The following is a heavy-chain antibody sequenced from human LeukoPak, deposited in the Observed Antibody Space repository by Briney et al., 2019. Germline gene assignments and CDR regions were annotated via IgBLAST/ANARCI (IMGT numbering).Heavy chain of an antibody. D-gene: IGHD3-10*01. V-gene: IGHV1-18*01. J-gene: IGHJ4*02. Sequence: ASVKVSCKASGYTFTSNGISWVRQAPGQGLEWMGWISVDNGNTIYAQKFQGRVTMTEDTSTDTAYMDLSSLRSEDTAVYYCATDYYGSGSYHYWGQGTLVTVSS. CDR1: GYTFTSNG. CDR2: ISVDNGNT. CDR3: ATDYYGSGSYHY.